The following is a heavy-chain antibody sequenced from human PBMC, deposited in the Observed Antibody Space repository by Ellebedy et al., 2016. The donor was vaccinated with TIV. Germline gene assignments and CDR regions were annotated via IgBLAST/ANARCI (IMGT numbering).Heavy chain of an antibody. Sequence: AASVKVSCKVSGYTLTELSMHWVRQAPGRGLEWMGGLDPEDGETIYAQKFQGRVTMTEDTSTDTAYMELSSLRSEDTAVYYCAIDKGYSSSTPFDSWGQGTLVTVSS. CDR1: GYTLTELS. V-gene: IGHV1-24*01. CDR3: AIDKGYSSSTPFDS. D-gene: IGHD3-22*01. CDR2: LDPEDGET. J-gene: IGHJ4*02.